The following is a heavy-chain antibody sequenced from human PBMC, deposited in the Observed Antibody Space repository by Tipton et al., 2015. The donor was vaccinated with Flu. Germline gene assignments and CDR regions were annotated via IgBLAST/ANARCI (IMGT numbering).Heavy chain of an antibody. CDR1: GFTLSDHY. CDR2: ISSTGTAI. CDR3: ALLGTGIDY. V-gene: IGHV3-11*01. J-gene: IGHJ4*02. D-gene: IGHD7-27*01. Sequence: SLRLSCAAPGFTLSDHYMSWVRQAPGKGLEWISYISSTGTAIRYADSVKGRFSISRDNARNSLYLQMNSLRPEDTAVYYCALLGTGIDYWGQGTLVTVSS.